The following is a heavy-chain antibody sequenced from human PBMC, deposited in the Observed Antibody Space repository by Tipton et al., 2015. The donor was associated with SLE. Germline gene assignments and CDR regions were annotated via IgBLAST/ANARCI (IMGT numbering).Heavy chain of an antibody. V-gene: IGHV4-39*01. D-gene: IGHD3-3*01. Sequence: TLSLTCTVSGGSISSSSYHWGWIRQPPGKGLEWIGSSYYSGSTYYNPSLKSRVTISVDTSKNQFSLKLSSVTAADTAVYYCANQYYDFWSGYSLYWGQGTLVTVSS. CDR3: ANQYYDFWSGYSLY. CDR2: SYYSGST. J-gene: IGHJ4*02. CDR1: GGSISSSSYH.